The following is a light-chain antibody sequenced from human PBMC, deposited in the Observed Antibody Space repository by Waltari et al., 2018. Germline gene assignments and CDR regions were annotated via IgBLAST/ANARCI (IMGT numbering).Light chain of an antibody. V-gene: IGKV3-20*01. CDR3: QHYGISPPGL. CDR1: QSVSSSY. CDR2: GAS. J-gene: IGKJ3*01. Sequence: EIVLTHSPGTLSLSPGERAPLSCRASQSVSSSYLAWYQKKPGQAPRLLMYGASSRATGIPDRFSGSGSGTDFTLTISRLEPEDFAVYYCQHYGISPPGLFGPGTKVDIK.